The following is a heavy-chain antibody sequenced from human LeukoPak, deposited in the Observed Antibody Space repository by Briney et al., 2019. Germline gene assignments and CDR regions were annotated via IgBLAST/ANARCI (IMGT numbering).Heavy chain of an antibody. D-gene: IGHD3-10*01. CDR2: ISGSGGST. CDR3: AKDMVRGALNDY. V-gene: IGHV3-23*01. Sequence: GGSLRPSCAASGFTFSSCGMSWVRQAPGKGLEWVSAISGSGGSTYYADSVKGRFTISRDNSKNTLYLQMNSLRAEDTAVYYCAKDMVRGALNDYWGQGTLVTVSS. J-gene: IGHJ4*02. CDR1: GFTFSSCG.